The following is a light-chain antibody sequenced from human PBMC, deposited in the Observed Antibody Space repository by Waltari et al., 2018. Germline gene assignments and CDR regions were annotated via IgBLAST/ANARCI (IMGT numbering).Light chain of an antibody. CDR3: LSCAANDMCV. V-gene: IGLV2-11*01. Sequence: HSALTQPRSVSGSPGQSVAISCTGTSSDVGIYNFVSWYQQHPGKVPQLIIYAVSHRPAGVPGRFSGSKSGNTASLTIAGLQADDEADHYCLSCAANDMCVFGGGTRQTV. CDR2: AVS. J-gene: IGLJ2*01. CDR1: SSDVGIYNF.